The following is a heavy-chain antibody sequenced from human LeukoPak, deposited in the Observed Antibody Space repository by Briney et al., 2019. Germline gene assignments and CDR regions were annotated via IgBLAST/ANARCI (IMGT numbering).Heavy chain of an antibody. CDR3: ARVYDSSGYYLHYYYYYMDV. Sequence: ASVKVSCKASGYTFTGYYLHWVRQAPGQGLEWMGWISAYNGNTNYAQKLQGRVTMTTDTSTSTAYMELRSLRSDDTAVYYCARVYDSSGYYLHYYYYYMDVWGKGTTVTVSS. CDR2: ISAYNGNT. J-gene: IGHJ6*03. V-gene: IGHV1-18*04. D-gene: IGHD3-22*01. CDR1: GYTFTGYY.